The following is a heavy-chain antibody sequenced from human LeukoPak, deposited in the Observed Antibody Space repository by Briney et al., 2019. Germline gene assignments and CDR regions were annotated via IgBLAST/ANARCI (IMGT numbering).Heavy chain of an antibody. CDR1: GFSFSNYD. D-gene: IGHD5-12*01. CDR2: ISGSGGTT. Sequence: PGGSLRLSCAASGFSFSNYDMSWVRQAPGRGLEWVSGISGSGGTTYYADSVQGRFTISRDNSKKTLFLQMSSLRAEDTAVYYCAKGDVVTAIFPLDYWGQGTLVIVSS. J-gene: IGHJ4*02. CDR3: AKGDVVTAIFPLDY. V-gene: IGHV3-23*01.